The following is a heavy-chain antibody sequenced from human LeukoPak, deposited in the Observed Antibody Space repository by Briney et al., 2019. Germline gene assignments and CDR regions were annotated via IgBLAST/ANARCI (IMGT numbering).Heavy chain of an antibody. D-gene: IGHD5-12*01. CDR1: GYTFTGYY. CDR3: ARCPKWLRRLFDY. CDR2: ISPNSGGT. V-gene: IGHV1-2*02. Sequence: EASVKVSCKASGYTFTGYYMHWVRQAPGQGLEWMGWISPNSGGTNYAQKFQGRVTMTRDTSISTAYMELSRLRSDDTAVYYCARCPKWLRRLFDYWGQGTLVTVSS. J-gene: IGHJ4*02.